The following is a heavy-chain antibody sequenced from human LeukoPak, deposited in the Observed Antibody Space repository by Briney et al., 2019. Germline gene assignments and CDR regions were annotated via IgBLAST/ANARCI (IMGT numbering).Heavy chain of an antibody. CDR3: ARNQDYGVYNSVGAFDI. Sequence: GGSLRLSCAASGFTFSTFAMSWVRQAPGKGLEWVSAISGSGGGTYYADSVKGRFTISRDNSKNTLYLQMNSLRAEDTAVYYCARNQDYGVYNSVGAFDIWGQGTMVTVSS. J-gene: IGHJ3*02. V-gene: IGHV3-23*01. CDR1: GFTFSTFA. CDR2: ISGSGGGT. D-gene: IGHD4-17*01.